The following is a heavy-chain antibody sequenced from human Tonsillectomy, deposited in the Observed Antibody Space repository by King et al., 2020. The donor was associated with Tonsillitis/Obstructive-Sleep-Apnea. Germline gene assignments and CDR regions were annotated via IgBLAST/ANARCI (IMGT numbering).Heavy chain of an antibody. J-gene: IGHJ6*03. CDR3: ASGYCSGSSCPHYYYMDV. D-gene: IGHD2-15*01. Sequence: DVQLVESGGGLIQPGGSLRLSCVVSGFTVSNDYMSWVRQAPGTGLEWVSVIYGGGSTYYADSVKGRFTISRDESKNLVYLQMNSLGVEDAAVYYCASGYCSGSSCPHYYYMDVWGKGTTVTVS. CDR1: GFTVSNDY. V-gene: IGHV3-53*01. CDR2: IYGGGST.